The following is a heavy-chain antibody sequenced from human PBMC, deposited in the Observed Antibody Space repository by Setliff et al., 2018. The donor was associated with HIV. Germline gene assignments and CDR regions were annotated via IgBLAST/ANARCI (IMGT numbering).Heavy chain of an antibody. D-gene: IGHD3-3*01. V-gene: IGHV4-38-2*02. Sequence: NPSETLSLTCTVSGYSISSGYYWGWIRQPPGKGLEWIGSIYHSGSTYYNPSLKSRVTISADTSKNQFSLKLSSVTAADTAVYYCAREEDYNFWSGYDWFDPWGQGTLVTVSS. J-gene: IGHJ5*02. CDR3: AREEDYNFWSGYDWFDP. CDR1: GYSISSGYY. CDR2: IYHSGST.